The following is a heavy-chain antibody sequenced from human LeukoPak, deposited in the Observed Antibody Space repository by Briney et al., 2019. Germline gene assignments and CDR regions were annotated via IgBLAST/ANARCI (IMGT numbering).Heavy chain of an antibody. D-gene: IGHD3-10*01. CDR3: ARDPTYYYGSVYYFDY. CDR2: ISYDGSNR. V-gene: IGHV3-30-3*01. J-gene: IGHJ4*02. Sequence: GGSLRLSCAASGFTFSSYAMHWVRQAPGKGLEWVAVISYDGSNRYYADSVKGRFTISRDNSKNTLYLQMNSLRAEDTAVYYCARDPTYYYGSVYYFDYWGQGTLVTVSS. CDR1: GFTFSSYA.